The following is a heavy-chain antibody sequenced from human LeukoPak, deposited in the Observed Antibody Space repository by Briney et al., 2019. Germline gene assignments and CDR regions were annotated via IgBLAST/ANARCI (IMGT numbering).Heavy chain of an antibody. J-gene: IGHJ4*02. CDR3: ARDHSSGSYFDY. D-gene: IGHD3-22*01. Sequence: GGSLRLSCAASGFTFSSYSMNWVRQAPGKGLEWVSSISSSSSYIYYADSVKGRFTISRDNAKNSLYLQMNSLGAEDTAVYYCARDHSSGSYFDYWGQGTLVTVSS. CDR2: ISSSSSYI. V-gene: IGHV3-21*01. CDR1: GFTFSSYS.